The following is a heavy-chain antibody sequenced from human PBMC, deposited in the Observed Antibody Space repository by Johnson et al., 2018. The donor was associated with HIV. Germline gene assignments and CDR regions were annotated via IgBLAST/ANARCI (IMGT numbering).Heavy chain of an antibody. J-gene: IGHJ3*02. Sequence: QVLLVESGGGVVQPGRSLRLSCTASGFTFSTYGMHWVRQAPGKGLEWVALIWYDGSDKYYADSVNGRFTISRDNSKNTLYLQMNSLRAEDTAVYYCARDLSGSSTVLSDAFDIWGQGTMVTVSS. CDR1: GFTFSTYG. V-gene: IGHV3-33*01. CDR3: ARDLSGSSTVLSDAFDI. CDR2: IWYDGSDK. D-gene: IGHD1-26*01.